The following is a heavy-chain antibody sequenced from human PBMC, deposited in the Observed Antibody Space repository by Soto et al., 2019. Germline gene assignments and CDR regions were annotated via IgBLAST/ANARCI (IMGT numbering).Heavy chain of an antibody. J-gene: IGHJ6*02. V-gene: IGHV4-39*01. CDR2: IYYSGST. Sequence: QSQTLSLTCTVSGGSISSSSYYWGWIRQPPGKGLEWIGSIYYSGSTYYNPSLKSRVTISVDTSKNQFSLKLSSVTAADTAVYYCARRLADLYYYYGMDVWGQGTTVTVSS. D-gene: IGHD5-12*01. CDR3: ARRLADLYYYYGMDV. CDR1: GGSISSSSYY.